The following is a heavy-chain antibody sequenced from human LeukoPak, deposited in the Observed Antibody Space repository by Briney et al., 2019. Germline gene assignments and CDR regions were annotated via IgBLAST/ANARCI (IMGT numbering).Heavy chain of an antibody. CDR2: ISGSGGST. CDR3: VKDLHSGWSFDY. Sequence: GGSLRLSCAASGFTFSSYAMSWVRQAPGKGLEWVPAISGSGGSTYYADSVNGRFTISRDNSKNTLYLQMNSLRVDDTAVYYCVKDLHSGWSFDYWGQGILVTVSS. CDR1: GFTFSSYA. J-gene: IGHJ4*02. V-gene: IGHV3-23*01. D-gene: IGHD6-19*01.